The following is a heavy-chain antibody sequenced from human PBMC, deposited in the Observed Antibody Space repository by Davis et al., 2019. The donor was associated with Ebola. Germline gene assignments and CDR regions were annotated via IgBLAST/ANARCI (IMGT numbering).Heavy chain of an antibody. D-gene: IGHD2-15*01. CDR2: IKQDGSEK. J-gene: IGHJ4*02. CDR1: GFTFSSYW. V-gene: IGHV3-7*01. Sequence: GESLKISCAASGFTFSSYWMSWVRQAPGKGLEWVANIKQDGSEKYYVDSVKGRFAISRDNAKNTVYLQMVSLRAEDTAVYYCSTSGSQSYWGQGTLVTVSS. CDR3: STSGSQSY.